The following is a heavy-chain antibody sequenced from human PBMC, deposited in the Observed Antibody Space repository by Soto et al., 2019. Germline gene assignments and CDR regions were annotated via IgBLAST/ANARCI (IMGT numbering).Heavy chain of an antibody. CDR1: GFTFTSSA. J-gene: IGHJ6*02. D-gene: IGHD2-2*01. V-gene: IGHV1-58*02. Sequence: QMQLVQSGPEVKKPGTSVKVSCKASGFTFTSSAMQWVRQARGQRLEWIGWIVVGSGNTNYAQKFQERVTITRDMSTSTAYMELSSLRSEDTAVYYCAADLPAAMSYYYGMDVWGQGTTVTVSS. CDR2: IVVGSGNT. CDR3: AADLPAAMSYYYGMDV.